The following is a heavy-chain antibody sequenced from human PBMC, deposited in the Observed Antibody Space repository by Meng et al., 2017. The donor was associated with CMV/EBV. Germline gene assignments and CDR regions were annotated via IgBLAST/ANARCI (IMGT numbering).Heavy chain of an antibody. CDR3: ARDAYCSSTSCYLGAGFFDY. Sequence: GESLKISCTTSGFTFSDYSMTWVRQAPGKGLEWVSSISNSSSYIYYADSVKGRFTISRDNAKNSLYLQMNSLRAEDTAVYYCARDAYCSSTSCYLGAGFFDYWGQGTLVTVSS. CDR1: GFTFSDYS. J-gene: IGHJ4*02. D-gene: IGHD2-2*01. V-gene: IGHV3-21*01. CDR2: ISNSSSYI.